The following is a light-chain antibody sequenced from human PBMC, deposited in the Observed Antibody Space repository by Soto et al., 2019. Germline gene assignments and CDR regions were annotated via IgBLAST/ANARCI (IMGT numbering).Light chain of an antibody. CDR1: QSVSSY. V-gene: IGKV3-11*01. CDR2: DAS. J-gene: IGKJ2*01. Sequence: EIVLTQSPATLSLSPGERATLSCRASQSVSSYLAWYQQKPGQAPRLLIYDASNRATGIPARFSGSGSGTDFTLTISSLQPDDFATYYCLQYNTYPYTFGQGTKVDIK. CDR3: LQYNTYPYT.